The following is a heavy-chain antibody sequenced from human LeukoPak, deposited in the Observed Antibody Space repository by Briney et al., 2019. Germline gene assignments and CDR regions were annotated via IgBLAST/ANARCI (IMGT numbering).Heavy chain of an antibody. CDR3: ARAPGDSSGYYYFDY. J-gene: IGHJ4*02. Sequence: ASVKVSCKASGYTFTSYGISWVRQAPGQGLEWMGWISAYNGNTNYAQKLQGRVTMTTDTSTSTAYMELRSLRSEDTAVYYCARAPGDSSGYYYFDYWGQGTLVTVSS. V-gene: IGHV1-18*01. D-gene: IGHD3-22*01. CDR1: GYTFTSYG. CDR2: ISAYNGNT.